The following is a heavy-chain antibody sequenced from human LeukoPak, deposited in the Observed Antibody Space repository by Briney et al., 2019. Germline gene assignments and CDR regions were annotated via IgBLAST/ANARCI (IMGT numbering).Heavy chain of an antibody. CDR2: ISYSGRT. CDR3: ARHVVYDSGGYSPDY. D-gene: IGHD3-22*01. V-gene: IGHV4-39*01. J-gene: IGHJ4*02. Sequence: SETLSLTCTVSGGPISSSDYYWGWIRQPPGKGLEWIGSISYSGRTYYNASLKSRVTMSVDTSKNQFSLKLSSVTAADTAVYYCARHVVYDSGGYSPDYWGQGTLVTVSS. CDR1: GGPISSSDYY.